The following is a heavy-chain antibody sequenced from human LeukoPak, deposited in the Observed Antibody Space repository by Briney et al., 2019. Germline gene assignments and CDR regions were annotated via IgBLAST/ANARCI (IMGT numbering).Heavy chain of an antibody. V-gene: IGHV3-13*04. CDR3: ARGVPNWNDEGFFDY. D-gene: IGHD1-20*01. Sequence: GGSLRLSCAASGFTFSSYDMHWVRHATGKGLEWVSGIGTAGDTYYPGSVKGRFTISRENAKNSLYLQMNSLRAGDTAVCYCARGVPNWNDEGFFDYWGQGTLVTVSS. CDR2: IGTAGDT. CDR1: GFTFSSYD. J-gene: IGHJ4*02.